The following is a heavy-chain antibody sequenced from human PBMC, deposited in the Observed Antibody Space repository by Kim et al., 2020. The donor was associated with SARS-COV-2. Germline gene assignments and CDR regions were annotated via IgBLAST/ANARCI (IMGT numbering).Heavy chain of an antibody. Sequence: STHYTPSLRRQVTISDDTSKNHSTMKLSSVTAADTAVYYCARDRAMDVWGQGTTVTVSS. J-gene: IGHJ6*02. V-gene: IGHV4-59*12. CDR2: ST. CDR3: ARDRAMDV.